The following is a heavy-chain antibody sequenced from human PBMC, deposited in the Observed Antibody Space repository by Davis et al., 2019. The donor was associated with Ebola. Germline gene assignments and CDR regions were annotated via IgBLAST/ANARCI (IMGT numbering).Heavy chain of an antibody. J-gene: IGHJ1*01. V-gene: IGHV3-11*04. Sequence: GGSLRLSCAASGFTFSDYYMSWIRQAPGKGLEWLSYISSSGSTIYYADSVKGRFTISRDNAKNSLYLQMNSLRAEDTAVYYCARGHFYGSGSSPFQHWGQGTLVTVSS. CDR1: GFTFSDYY. D-gene: IGHD3-10*01. CDR3: ARGHFYGSGSSPFQH. CDR2: ISSSGSTI.